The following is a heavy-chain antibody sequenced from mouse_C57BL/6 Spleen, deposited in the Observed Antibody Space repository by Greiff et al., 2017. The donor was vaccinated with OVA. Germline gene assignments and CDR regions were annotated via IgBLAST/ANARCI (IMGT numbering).Heavy chain of an antibody. CDR1: GFTFSSYA. CDR2: ISDGGSYT. CDR3: ARTKDDYDAGYYYAMDY. V-gene: IGHV5-4*01. D-gene: IGHD2-4*01. Sequence: EVQLQESGGGLVKPGGSLKLSCAASGFTFSSYAMSWVRQTPEKRLEWVATISDGGSYTYYPDNVKGRFTISRDNAKNNLYLQLRHLKSEDTALYYCARTKDDYDAGYYYAMDYWGQGTSVTVSS. J-gene: IGHJ4*01.